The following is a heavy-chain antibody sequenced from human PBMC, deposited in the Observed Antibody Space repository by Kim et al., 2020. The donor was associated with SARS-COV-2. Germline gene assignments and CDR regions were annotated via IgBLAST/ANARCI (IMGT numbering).Heavy chain of an antibody. CDR3: ARDWIAAAGRLFDY. CDR2: INAGNGNT. D-gene: IGHD6-13*01. CDR1: GYTFTSYA. J-gene: IGHJ4*02. Sequence: ASVKVSCKASGYTFTSYAMHWVRQAPGQRLEWMGWINAGNGNTKYSQKFQGRVTVTRDTSASTAYMELSSLRSEDTAVYYCARDWIAAAGRLFDYWGQGTLVTVSS. V-gene: IGHV1-3*01.